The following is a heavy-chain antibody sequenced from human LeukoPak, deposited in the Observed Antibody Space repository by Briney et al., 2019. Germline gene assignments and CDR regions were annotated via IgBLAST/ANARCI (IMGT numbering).Heavy chain of an antibody. D-gene: IGHD3-10*01. V-gene: IGHV4-4*02. Sequence: SETLSLTCVVSGGSISNINNWWSWVRQPPGKGLEWIGEIYHSGSTNYNPSLKSRVTISIDKSKNQFSLKLSSVTAADTAVYYCARSSRITMVRGVIGNWFDPWGQGTLVTVSS. CDR3: ARSSRITMVRGVIGNWFDP. CDR1: GGSISNINNW. J-gene: IGHJ5*02. CDR2: IYHSGST.